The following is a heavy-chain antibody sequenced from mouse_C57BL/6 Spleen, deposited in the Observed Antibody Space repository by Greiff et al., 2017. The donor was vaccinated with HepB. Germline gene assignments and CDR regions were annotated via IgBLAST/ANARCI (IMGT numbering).Heavy chain of an antibody. CDR2: IDPENGDT. Sequence: EVQLQQSGAELVRPGASVKLSCTASGFNIKDDYMHWVKQRPEQGLEWIGWIDPENGDTEYASKFQGKATITADTSSNTAYMQLSSLTSEDTAVYYCTTRDLTTWGFDYWGQGTTLTVSS. J-gene: IGHJ2*01. CDR1: GFNIKDDY. D-gene: IGHD2-12*01. V-gene: IGHV14-4*01. CDR3: TTRDLTTWGFDY.